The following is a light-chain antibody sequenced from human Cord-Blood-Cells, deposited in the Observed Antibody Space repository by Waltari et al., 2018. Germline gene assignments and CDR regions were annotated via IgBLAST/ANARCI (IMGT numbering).Light chain of an antibody. CDR2: DVS. CDR1: SSDVGGYNY. V-gene: IGLV2-14*01. Sequence: QSALTQPASVSRSPGPSITIPCTGTSSDVGGYNYVSLYQQHPGKAPKLMIYDVSKRPAGVSNRCSGSKSGNTASLTISGLQAEDEADYYCSSYTSSSNWVCGGGTKLTVL. J-gene: IGLJ3*02. CDR3: SSYTSSSNWV.